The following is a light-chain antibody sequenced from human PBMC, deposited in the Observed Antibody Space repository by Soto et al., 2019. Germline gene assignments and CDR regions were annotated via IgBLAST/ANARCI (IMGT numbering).Light chain of an antibody. CDR3: QHYNNWPPYT. V-gene: IGKV3-15*01. CDR1: QSISTK. Sequence: EIVMTQSPVTLSVSPGERAILSCRASQSISTKLAWYQQKPGQPPRLLIYGASTRATGISARFSGSGSGTEFTLTISSLQSEDFALYYWQHYNNWPPYTFGQGTKLEIK. CDR2: GAS. J-gene: IGKJ2*01.